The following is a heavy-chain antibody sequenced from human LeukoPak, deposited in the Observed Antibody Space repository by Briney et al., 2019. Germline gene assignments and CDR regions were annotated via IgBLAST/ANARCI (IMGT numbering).Heavy chain of an antibody. V-gene: IGHV3-30*03. Sequence: PGGSLRLSCAASGFTFRDYWMTWVRQAPGKGLEWVAVISYDGSNKYYADSVKGRFTISRDNSKNTLYLQMNSLRAEDTAVYYCARDRAYSGSYIDYWGQGTLVTVSS. CDR2: ISYDGSNK. J-gene: IGHJ4*02. CDR1: GFTFRDYW. D-gene: IGHD1-26*01. CDR3: ARDRAYSGSYIDY.